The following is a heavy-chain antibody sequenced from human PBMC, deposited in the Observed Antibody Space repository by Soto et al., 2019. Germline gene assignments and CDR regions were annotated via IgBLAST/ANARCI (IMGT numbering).Heavy chain of an antibody. D-gene: IGHD3-9*01. CDR1: GESFSGYY. Sequence: PSETLSLTCAVYGESFSGYYWCCFRQPPGEGLERIGEINQSVSTNDNTSLKSPLNISVDTSEDPFTLKLSSELAADTAVYYCVRGYYNILTGEYTPGFDPWGQGTLVTVSS. J-gene: IGHJ5*02. V-gene: IGHV4-34*01. CDR3: VRGYYNILTGEYTPGFDP. CDR2: INQSVST.